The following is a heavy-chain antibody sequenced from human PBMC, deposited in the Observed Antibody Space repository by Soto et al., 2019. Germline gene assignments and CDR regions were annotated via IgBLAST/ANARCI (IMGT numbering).Heavy chain of an antibody. J-gene: IGHJ4*02. CDR3: ARSPYYYDSSGYPLDY. Sequence: GESLKISCXGSGYSFNSYWISWVRQMPGKGLEWMGRIDPSDSYTNYSPSFQGHVTISADKSISTAYLQWSSLKASDTAMYYCARSPYYYDSSGYPLDYWGQGTLVTVSS. V-gene: IGHV5-10-1*01. D-gene: IGHD3-22*01. CDR2: IDPSDSYT. CDR1: GYSFNSYW.